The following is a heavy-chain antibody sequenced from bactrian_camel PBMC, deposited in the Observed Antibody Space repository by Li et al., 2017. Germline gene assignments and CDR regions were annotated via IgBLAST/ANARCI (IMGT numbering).Heavy chain of an antibody. CDR3: AIAIARGNWLRCRGLLADPAKWDY. CDR2: IFTGGGPP. D-gene: IGHD1*01. V-gene: IGHV3S1*01. Sequence: HVQLVESGGGSVQTGGSLRLSCEISGYIGNSDCLAWFRQAPGKEREGLAFIFTGGGPPYYEDSVKGRFTISRDVKTIMYLQTNSLKPEDAAMYYCAIAIARGNWLRCRGLLADPAKWDYWGQGTQVTVS. J-gene: IGHJ4*01. CDR1: GYIGNSDC.